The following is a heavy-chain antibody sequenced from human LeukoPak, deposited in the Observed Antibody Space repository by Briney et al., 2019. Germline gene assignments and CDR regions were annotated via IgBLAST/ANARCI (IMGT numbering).Heavy chain of an antibody. CDR3: AKDIGGNYYYYMDV. J-gene: IGHJ6*03. Sequence: PGGSLRLSCAASGFTFDDYAMHWVRQAPGKGLEWVSLISWDGGSTYYADSVKGRFTISRDNSKNSLYLQMNSLRAEDTALYYCAKDIGGNYYYYMDVWGKGTTVTVSS. CDR1: GFTFDDYA. CDR2: ISWDGGST. V-gene: IGHV3-43D*03. D-gene: IGHD1-1*01.